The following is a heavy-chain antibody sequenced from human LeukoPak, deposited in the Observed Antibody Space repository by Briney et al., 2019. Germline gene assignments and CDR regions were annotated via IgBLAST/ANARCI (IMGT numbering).Heavy chain of an antibody. CDR3: AKLYSHVVVAARSDAFDI. J-gene: IGHJ3*02. D-gene: IGHD2-15*01. Sequence: GGSLRLSCAASGLTFSSHWMHWVRQAPGKGLVWVSRITNDGSSTTYADSVKGRFTISRDNAKNMLYLQVNSLRAEDTAVYYCAKLYSHVVVAARSDAFDIWGQGTMVTVSS. V-gene: IGHV3-74*01. CDR2: ITNDGSST. CDR1: GLTFSSHW.